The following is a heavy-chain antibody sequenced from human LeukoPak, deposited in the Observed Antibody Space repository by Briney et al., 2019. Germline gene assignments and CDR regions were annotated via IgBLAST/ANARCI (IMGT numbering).Heavy chain of an antibody. D-gene: IGHD3-10*01. V-gene: IGHV3-23*01. J-gene: IGHJ4*02. CDR3: AKVKRFGGFYFDY. Sequence: GGSLRLSCAASGFTFSSYAMHWVRQAPGKGLEWVSAISGSGGSTYYADSVKGRFTIPRDNSKNTLYLQMNSLRAEDTAVYYCAKVKRFGGFYFDYWGQGTLVTVSS. CDR2: ISGSGGST. CDR1: GFTFSSYA.